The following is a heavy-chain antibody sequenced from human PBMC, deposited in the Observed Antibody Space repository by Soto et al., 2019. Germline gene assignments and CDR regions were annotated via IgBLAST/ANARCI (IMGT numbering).Heavy chain of an antibody. V-gene: IGHV4-34*01. J-gene: IGHJ6*02. CDR3: ARWRGGQWLVVRGYYGMDV. CDR2: INHSGST. Sequence: SETLSLTCAVYGGSFSGYYWSWIRQPPGKGLEWIGEINHSGSTNYNPSLKSRVTISVDTSKNQFSLKLSSVTAADTAVYYCARWRGGQWLVVRGYYGMDVWGQGTTVTVSS. CDR1: GGSFSGYY. D-gene: IGHD6-19*01.